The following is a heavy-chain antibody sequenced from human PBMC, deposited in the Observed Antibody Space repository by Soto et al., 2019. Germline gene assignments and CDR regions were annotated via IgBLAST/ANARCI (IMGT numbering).Heavy chain of an antibody. J-gene: IGHJ5*01. CDR1: GGSISSYY. CDR3: AREGYSSSWFDY. V-gene: IGHV4-59*01. CDR2: IYYSGST. D-gene: IGHD6-13*01. Sequence: SETLSLTCTVSGGSISSYYWSWIRQPPGKGLEWIGYIYYSGSTNYNPSLKSRVTISVDTSKNQFSLKLSSVTAADTAVYYCAREGYSSSWFDYWGQGTLVTVSS.